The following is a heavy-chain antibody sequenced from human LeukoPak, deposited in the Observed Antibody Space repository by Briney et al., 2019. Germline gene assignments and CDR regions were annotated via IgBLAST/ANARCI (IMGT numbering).Heavy chain of an antibody. CDR2: IIPIFGTA. J-gene: IGHJ4*02. D-gene: IGHD3-22*01. V-gene: IGHV1-69*05. Sequence: ASVKVSCKASGGTFSSYAISWVRQAPGQGLEWMGGIIPIFGTANYAQKFQGRVTITTDESTSTAYMELSSLRSEDTAVYYCARDVYYDSGGYYNYWGQGTLVTVSS. CDR1: GGTFSSYA. CDR3: ARDVYYDSGGYYNY.